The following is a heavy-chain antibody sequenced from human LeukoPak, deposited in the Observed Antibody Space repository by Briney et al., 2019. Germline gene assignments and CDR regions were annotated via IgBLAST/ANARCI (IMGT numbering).Heavy chain of an antibody. V-gene: IGHV4-30-2*01. J-gene: IGHJ4*02. Sequence: PSQTLSLTCAVSAGSISSGGYSWNWIRQPPGKGLEWIGYIFHSGSTYYNPSLKSRVSISVGTSKNQFSLKLSSVTAADTAVYYCARHPGRLFDYWGQGTLVTVSS. CDR2: IFHSGST. CDR3: ARHPGRLFDY. CDR1: AGSISSGGYS.